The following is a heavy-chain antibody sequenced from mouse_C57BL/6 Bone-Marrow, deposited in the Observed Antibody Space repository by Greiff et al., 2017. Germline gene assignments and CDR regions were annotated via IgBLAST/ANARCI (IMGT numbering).Heavy chain of an antibody. D-gene: IGHD1-1*01. V-gene: IGHV1-82*01. CDR1: GYAFSSSW. J-gene: IGHJ1*03. CDR2: IYPGDGDT. CDR3: ARSYYYGSSSWYFDV. Sequence: QVQLQQSGPELVKPGASVKISCKASGYAFSSSWMNWVKQRPGKGLEWIGRIYPGDGDTNYNGKFKGKATLTADKSSSPAYMQLSSLTSEDSAVYFCARSYYYGSSSWYFDVWGTGTTVTVSS.